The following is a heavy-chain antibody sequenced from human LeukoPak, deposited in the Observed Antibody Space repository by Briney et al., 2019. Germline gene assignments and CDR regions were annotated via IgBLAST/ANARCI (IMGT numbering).Heavy chain of an antibody. V-gene: IGHV3-30-3*01. D-gene: IGHD6-13*01. CDR1: GFTHNKSTYPFNTYA. Sequence: PGGSLRLSCAASGFTHNKSTYPFNTYAMHWVRQAPGQGPEWVAVISYDGNTQHYADSVKGRFTISRDNSKNTLYLQMNSLRAEDTAVYYCARGGQNKAAAHLGHWGQGTLVTVSS. CDR3: ARGGQNKAAAHLGH. J-gene: IGHJ4*02. CDR2: ISYDGNTQ.